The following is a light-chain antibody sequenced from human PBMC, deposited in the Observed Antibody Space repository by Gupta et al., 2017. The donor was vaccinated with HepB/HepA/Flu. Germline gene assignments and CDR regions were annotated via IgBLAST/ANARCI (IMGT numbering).Light chain of an antibody. J-gene: IGKJ4*01. CDR1: QSVRSY. Sequence: ALTQSPATLSLSPGERATLSCRASQSVRSYLAWHQQKPVQAPRILIYDTSNRATDIPATSRARASGTDITLTISSLVPEHFAVAYFQQRTTWPLTFAGAAKVQ. CDR2: DTS. CDR3: QQRTTWPLT. V-gene: IGKV3-11*01.